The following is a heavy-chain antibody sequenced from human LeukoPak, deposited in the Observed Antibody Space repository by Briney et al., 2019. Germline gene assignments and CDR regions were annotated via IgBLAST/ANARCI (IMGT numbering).Heavy chain of an antibody. CDR1: GGTFSSYA. J-gene: IGHJ4*02. CDR3: ARAYCSGGSCYSEGYYFDY. V-gene: IGHV1-69*05. CDR2: IIPIFGTA. Sequence: ASVKVSCKASGGTFSSYAISWVRQAPGQGLEWMGGIIPIFGTANYAQKFQGRVTITTDESTSTAYMELSRLRSEDTAVYYCARAYCSGGSCYSEGYYFDYWGQGTLVTVSS. D-gene: IGHD2-15*01.